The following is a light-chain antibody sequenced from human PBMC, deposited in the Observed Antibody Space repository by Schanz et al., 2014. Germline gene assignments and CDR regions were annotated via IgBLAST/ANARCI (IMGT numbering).Light chain of an antibody. J-gene: IGKJ1*01. Sequence: EIVMTQSPATLSVSPGERATLSCRASQSVSSNLAWYQQKPGQAPRLLIYGASTRATGIPARFSGSGSGTEFTLTISSLQSEDFAVYYCQQRANWPRTFGQGTQVEIK. CDR2: GAS. CDR1: QSVSSN. CDR3: QQRANWPRT. V-gene: IGKV3-15*01.